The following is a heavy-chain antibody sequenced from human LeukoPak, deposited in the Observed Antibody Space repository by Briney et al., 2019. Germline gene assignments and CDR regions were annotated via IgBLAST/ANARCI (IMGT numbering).Heavy chain of an antibody. Sequence: MTSETLSLTCTVSGGSISSYYWSWIRQPPGKGLEWIGYIYYSGSTNYNPSPKSRVTISVDTSKNQFSLRLSSVTAADTAIYYCARAVSGRFDYWGQGTLVTVSS. CDR3: ARAVSGRFDY. J-gene: IGHJ4*02. D-gene: IGHD6-19*01. V-gene: IGHV4-59*08. CDR2: IYYSGST. CDR1: GGSISSYY.